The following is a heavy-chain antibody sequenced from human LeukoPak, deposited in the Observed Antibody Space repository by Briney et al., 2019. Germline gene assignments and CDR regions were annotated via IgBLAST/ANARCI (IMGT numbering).Heavy chain of an antibody. V-gene: IGHV3-23*01. D-gene: IGHD6-6*01. CDR2: IGNSGLNT. CDR1: GFTFTNYA. CDR3: ARLGSSSSSDC. Sequence: GGSLRLSCAASGFTFTNYAMSWVRQAPGKGLDWVSAIGNSGLNTFYTDSVKGRFTISRDNSKNTLYLRMNSLRVEDTAVYYCARLGSSSSSDCWGQGTLVTVSS. J-gene: IGHJ4*02.